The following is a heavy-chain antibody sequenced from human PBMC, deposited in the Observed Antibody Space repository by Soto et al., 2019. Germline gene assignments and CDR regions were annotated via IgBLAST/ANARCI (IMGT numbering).Heavy chain of an antibody. D-gene: IGHD6-13*01. V-gene: IGHV1-3*01. J-gene: IGHJ5*02. CDR1: GYTFNTYA. CDR2: INAGNGRT. CDR3: ARDSAQLGGCWFHP. Sequence: ASVKVSCKASGYTFNTYAMHWVRQAPGQRLEWMGWINAGNGRTKYSQKFQDRVTLTRDTSASTAYMELSGLRSEDTAVYYCARDSAQLGGCWFHPWGQGTLVPLSS.